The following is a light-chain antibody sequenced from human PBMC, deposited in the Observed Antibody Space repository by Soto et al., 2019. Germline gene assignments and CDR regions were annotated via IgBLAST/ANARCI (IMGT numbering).Light chain of an antibody. J-gene: IGLJ3*02. CDR3: ATWDDSLSGWV. V-gene: IGLV1-47*01. CDR2: RNN. CDR1: SSNIGSNY. Sequence: QPVLTQPPSASETPGQRVTISCSGSSSNIGSNYVYWFQQVPGTAPKIIMSRNNQRPSGVPDRISGSKSGTSASLAISGLRSEDEADYYCATWDDSLSGWVFGGGTKLTVL.